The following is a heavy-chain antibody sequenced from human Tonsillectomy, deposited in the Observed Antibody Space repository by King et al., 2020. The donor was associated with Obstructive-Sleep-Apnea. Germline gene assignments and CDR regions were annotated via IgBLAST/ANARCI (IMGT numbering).Heavy chain of an antibody. D-gene: IGHD1-7*01. CDR1: GFSLSTDGVG. Sequence: TLKESGPTLVIPSQTLTLTCIFSGFSLSTDGVGVGWIRQPPGKALEWLAVIYWDDDKRYSPTLKSRLSITKDTSKNQVVLSMTNMDPVDTGTYFCAHMVYDWNYVPDSWGQGTLVTVSS. CDR3: AHMVYDWNYVPDS. V-gene: IGHV2-5*02. J-gene: IGHJ4*02. CDR2: IYWDDDK.